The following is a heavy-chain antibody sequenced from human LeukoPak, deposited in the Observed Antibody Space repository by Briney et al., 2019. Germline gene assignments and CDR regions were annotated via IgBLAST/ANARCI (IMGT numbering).Heavy chain of an antibody. CDR3: ARNYDSSGYYRYYFDY. J-gene: IGHJ4*02. V-gene: IGHV6-1*01. CDR2: TYYRSKWYN. Sequence: SQTLSLTCAISGDSVSSNSAAWNWIRQSPSRGLEWLGRTYYRSKWYNDYAVSVKSRITINPDTSKNQFSLQLNSVTPEDTAVYYCARNYDSSGYYRYYFDYWGQGTLVTVSS. D-gene: IGHD3-22*01. CDR1: GDSVSSNSAA.